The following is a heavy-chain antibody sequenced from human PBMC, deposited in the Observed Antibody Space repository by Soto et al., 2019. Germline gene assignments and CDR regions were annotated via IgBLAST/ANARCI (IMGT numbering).Heavy chain of an antibody. Sequence: ASGKVSCKASGYTSTSYDINWVRQATGQGLEWMGRMNPNSGNTGYAQNFQGRVSMTRNTSISTAYMELSSLRFEDTAVYYCTVMSSSWYHYYGMDVWGQGTTVTVSS. J-gene: IGHJ6*02. V-gene: IGHV1-8*01. CDR2: MNPNSGNT. CDR1: GYTSTSYD. D-gene: IGHD2-2*01. CDR3: TVMSSSWYHYYGMDV.